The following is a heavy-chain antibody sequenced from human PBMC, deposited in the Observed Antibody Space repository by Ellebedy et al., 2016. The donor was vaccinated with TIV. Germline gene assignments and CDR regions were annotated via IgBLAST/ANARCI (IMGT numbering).Heavy chain of an antibody. D-gene: IGHD1-1*01. J-gene: IGHJ4*02. V-gene: IGHV3-15*01. CDR3: TTGVYGTSSATWRDH. CDR1: GFTFSNAW. CDR2: IKRTSDGGTA. Sequence: GESLKISCAASGFTFSNAWVSWVRQAPGKGLEWVGRIKRTSDGGTADYAAPVKGRFTISRDDSKNTLYLQMNSLKTEDTAVYYCTTGVYGTSSATWRDHWGQGTLVTVSS.